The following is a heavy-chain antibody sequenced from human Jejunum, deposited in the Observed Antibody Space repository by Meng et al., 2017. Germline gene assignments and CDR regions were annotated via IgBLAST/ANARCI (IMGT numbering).Heavy chain of an antibody. V-gene: IGHV4-61*03. Sequence: QVQLQESDPGLVRPSETLSLTCTVSGDSVSSDNYYWSWIRQPPGKGLEWIGYVYYSGHTDCNPSLKSRLSISIDTSKNHFSLKLSSVTAADTAVYYCARTPLYSGSYYFDPWGQGALVTVSS. CDR1: GDSVSSDNYY. J-gene: IGHJ4*02. D-gene: IGHD1-26*01. CDR2: VYYSGHT. CDR3: ARTPLYSGSYYFDP.